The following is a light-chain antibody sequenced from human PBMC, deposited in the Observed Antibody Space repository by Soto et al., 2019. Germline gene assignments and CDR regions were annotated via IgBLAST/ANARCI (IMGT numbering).Light chain of an antibody. CDR2: GNS. CDR3: QSYDSSLSAAV. CDR1: SSNIGAGYD. J-gene: IGLJ7*01. Sequence: QSVLTQPPSVSGAPGQRVNISCTGSSSNIGAGYDVHWYQQLPGTAPKLLIYGNSNRPSGVPDRFSGSKSGTSASLAITGLEAEYEADYYCQSYDSSLSAAVFVGGTQLTVL. V-gene: IGLV1-40*01.